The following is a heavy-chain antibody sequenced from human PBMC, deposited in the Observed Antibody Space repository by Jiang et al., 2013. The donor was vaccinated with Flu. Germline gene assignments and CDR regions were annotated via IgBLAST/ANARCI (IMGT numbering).Heavy chain of an antibody. D-gene: IGHD2/OR15-2a*01. CDR1: GYSISSGSY. CDR3: ARGGEGGGRFYFSDI. CDR2: IFQSGST. J-gene: IGHJ3*02. Sequence: SGSGLVKPSETLSLTCAVSGYSISSGSYWGWIRQPPGKGLEWIGSIFQSGSTYYNASLKSRVTISVDTSKKQFSLKLSSVTAADTAVYYCARGGEGGGRFYFSDIWGQGT. V-gene: IGHV4-38-2*01.